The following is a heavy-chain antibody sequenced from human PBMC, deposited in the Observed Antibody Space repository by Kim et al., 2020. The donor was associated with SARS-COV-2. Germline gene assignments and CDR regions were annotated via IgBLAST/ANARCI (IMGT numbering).Heavy chain of an antibody. J-gene: IGHJ4*02. Sequence: PSHKSRVPISVDMSKNQFSLQLSSVTAADTAVYYCARGKGCSSTNCYFDYWGRGTLVTVSS. CDR3: ARGKGCSSTNCYFDY. V-gene: IGHV4-34*13. D-gene: IGHD2-2*01.